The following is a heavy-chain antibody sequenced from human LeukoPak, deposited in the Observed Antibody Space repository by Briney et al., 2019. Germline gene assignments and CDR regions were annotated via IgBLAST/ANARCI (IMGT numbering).Heavy chain of an antibody. CDR1: GFTFSSYW. CDR2: IKQDGSEK. V-gene: IGHV3-7*01. J-gene: IGHJ4*02. CDR3: ARIPLPYCGGDCYADY. Sequence: GGSLRLSCAASGFTFSSYWMSWVRQAPGKGLEWVANIKQDGSEKYYVDSVKGRFTISRDNAKNSLYLQMNSLRAEDTAVYYCARIPLPYCGGDCYADYWGQGTLVTVSS. D-gene: IGHD2-21*02.